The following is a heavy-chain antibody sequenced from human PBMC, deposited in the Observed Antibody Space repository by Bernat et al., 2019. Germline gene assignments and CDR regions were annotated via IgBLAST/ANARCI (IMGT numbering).Heavy chain of an antibody. D-gene: IGHD3-10*01. J-gene: IGHJ3*02. V-gene: IGHV3-30*07. CDR3: ARDSGSSAFDI. CDR1: GFTFSSYA. Sequence: QVQLVESGGGVVQPGRSLRLSCAASGFTFSSYAMHWVRQAPGKGLEWVAVIWYDGSNKYYADSVKGRFTISRDNSKNTLYLQMNSLRAEDTAVYYCARDSGSSAFDIWGQGTMVTVSS. CDR2: IWYDGSNK.